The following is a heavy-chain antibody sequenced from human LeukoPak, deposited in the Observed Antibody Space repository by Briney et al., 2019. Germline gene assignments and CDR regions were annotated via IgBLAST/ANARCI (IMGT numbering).Heavy chain of an antibody. J-gene: IGHJ4*02. CDR1: GFTLTTKN. CDR3: ASEIGSPCSY. V-gene: IGHV3-66*01. CDR2: IYSGDST. Sequence: RGSLSLSCAVSGFTLTTKNLTTVGQAPGKGLEWVSIIYSGDSTYYADPVKGRFTISRDNSKNTLYLQMNSLRVEATAVYYCASEIGSPCSYWGQGTLVTVSS. D-gene: IGHD1-26*01.